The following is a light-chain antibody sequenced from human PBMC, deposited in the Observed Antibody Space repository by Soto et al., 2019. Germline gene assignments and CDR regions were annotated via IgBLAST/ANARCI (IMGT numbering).Light chain of an antibody. CDR3: FSFTTTSTHV. J-gene: IGLJ1*01. CDR1: NGDVGSYDL. V-gene: IGLV2-14*02. Sequence: QSALTQPASVSGSPGQSITISCTGTNGDVGSYDLVSWYQRYPGEAPKLIIYEVNKRPSGISNRFSGSKSGNTAYLTISGLQVEDEAEYFCFSFTTTSTHVFGTGTKLTVL. CDR2: EVN.